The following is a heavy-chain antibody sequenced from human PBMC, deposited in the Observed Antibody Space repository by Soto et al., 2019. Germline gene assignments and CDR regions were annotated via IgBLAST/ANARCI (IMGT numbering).Heavy chain of an antibody. CDR1: GYTFTSYG. CDR3: ARIVVSMVRGVIKNWYFDL. Sequence: QVQLVQSGAEVKKPGASVKVSCKASGYTFTSYGISWVRQAPGQGLEWMGWISAYNGNTNYAQKLQGRVTMTTDTSTSTAYMELRSLRSDDTAVYYCARIVVSMVRGVIKNWYFDLWGRGTLVTVSS. V-gene: IGHV1-18*01. CDR2: ISAYNGNT. D-gene: IGHD3-10*01. J-gene: IGHJ2*01.